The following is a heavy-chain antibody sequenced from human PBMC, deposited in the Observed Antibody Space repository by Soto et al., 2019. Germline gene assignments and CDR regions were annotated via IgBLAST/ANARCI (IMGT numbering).Heavy chain of an antibody. J-gene: IGHJ4*02. CDR1: GYTFTSYA. CDR3: ARVWFGIIDY. D-gene: IGHD3-10*01. V-gene: IGHV1-3*01. Sequence: QVQLVQSGAEVKKPGAAVKVSCKASGYTFTSYAMHWVRQAPGQRLEWMGWIHAGNGNTKYSQKFQGRVTITRDTSASTAYMEMSSLRSEDTAVYYCARVWFGIIDYWGQGTLVTVSS. CDR2: IHAGNGNT.